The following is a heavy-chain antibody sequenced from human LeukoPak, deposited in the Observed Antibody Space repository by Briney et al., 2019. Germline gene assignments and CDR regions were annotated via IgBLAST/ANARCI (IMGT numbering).Heavy chain of an antibody. Sequence: GRSLRLSCAASGCTFSSYGMHWVRQAPGKGLEWVAVIWYDGSNKYYADSVKGRFTISRDNSKNTLYLQMNSLRAEDTAVYYCARDGSVDCSSTSCPSGFDYWGQGTLVTVSS. V-gene: IGHV3-33*01. CDR3: ARDGSVDCSSTSCPSGFDY. D-gene: IGHD2-2*01. J-gene: IGHJ4*02. CDR1: GCTFSSYG. CDR2: IWYDGSNK.